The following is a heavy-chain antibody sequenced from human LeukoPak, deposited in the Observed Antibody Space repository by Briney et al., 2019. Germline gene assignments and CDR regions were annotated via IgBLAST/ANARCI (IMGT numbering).Heavy chain of an antibody. CDR3: ARLRGWFDP. CDR1: GGSISSYY. V-gene: IGHV4-59*01. J-gene: IGHJ5*02. D-gene: IGHD4/OR15-4a*01. Sequence: PSETLSLTCTVSGGSISSYYWSWIRQPPGKGLEWIGYIYYSGSTNYNPSLKSRVTMSVDTSKNQFSLKLTSVTAADTAVYYCARLRGWFDPWGQGTLVTVSS. CDR2: IYYSGST.